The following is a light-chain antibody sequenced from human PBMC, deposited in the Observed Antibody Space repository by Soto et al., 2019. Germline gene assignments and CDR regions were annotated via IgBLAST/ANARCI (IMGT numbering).Light chain of an antibody. CDR3: KQRSDWHLP. CDR1: QSVSSY. Sequence: PGERATLSCRASQSVSSYLAWYQQKPGQAPRLLVFDASNRATGIPARFSGSGSGTDFTLTISSLEPEDFAVYYCKQRSDWHLPFGGGTKVDIK. CDR2: DAS. J-gene: IGKJ4*01. V-gene: IGKV3-11*01.